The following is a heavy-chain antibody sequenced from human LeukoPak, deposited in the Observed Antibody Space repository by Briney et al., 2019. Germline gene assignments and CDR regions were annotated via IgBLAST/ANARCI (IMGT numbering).Heavy chain of an antibody. CDR3: ARAICSGGICYFDY. D-gene: IGHD2-15*01. J-gene: IGHJ4*02. CDR2: IYSGGST. V-gene: IGHV3-53*01. Sequence: GGSLRLSCAASGFAVSSNYMSWVRQTPGKGLEWVSLIYSGGSTYYADSVKGRFTISRDNSKNTLYLQMNSLRAEDTAVYYCARAICSGGICYFDYWGQGTLVTVSS. CDR1: GFAVSSNY.